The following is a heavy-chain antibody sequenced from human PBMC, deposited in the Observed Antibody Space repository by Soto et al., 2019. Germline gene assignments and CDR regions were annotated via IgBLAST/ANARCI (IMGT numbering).Heavy chain of an antibody. D-gene: IGHD6-25*01. J-gene: IGHJ6*02. CDR1: GYSFTSYW. CDR3: ARHHANGQRGLYYYYGMDV. Sequence: PGESLKISCKGSGYSFTSYWISWVRQMPGKGLEWMGRIDPSDSYTNYSPSFQGHVTISADKSISTAYLQWSSLKASDTAMYYCARHHANGQRGLYYYYGMDVWGQGTTVTVSS. V-gene: IGHV5-10-1*01. CDR2: IDPSDSYT.